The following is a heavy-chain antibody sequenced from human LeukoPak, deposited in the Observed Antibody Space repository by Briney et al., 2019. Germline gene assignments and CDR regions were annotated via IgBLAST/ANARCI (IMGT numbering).Heavy chain of an antibody. D-gene: IGHD3-22*01. Sequence: GGSLRLSCAASGFTFSSHAMDWVRQAPGKGLEWVSGINSGGGSTYYADSVKGRFTISRDNSKNTLYLQMNSLRAEDTAVYYCARDYYDSSGYYYVFDYWGQGTLVTVSS. CDR2: INSGGGST. V-gene: IGHV3-23*01. J-gene: IGHJ4*02. CDR1: GFTFSSHA. CDR3: ARDYYDSSGYYYVFDY.